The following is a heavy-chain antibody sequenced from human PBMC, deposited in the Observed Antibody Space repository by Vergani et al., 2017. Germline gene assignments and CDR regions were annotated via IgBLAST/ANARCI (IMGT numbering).Heavy chain of an antibody. V-gene: IGHV1-24*01. J-gene: IGHJ6*02. D-gene: IGHD5-12*01. CDR3: ATPRLRFSCYYYYGMDV. CDR2: FDPEDGET. Sequence: VQLVESGGGLVKPGGSLRLSFAASGFTFSSYSMNWGRQAPGKGLEWMGGFDPEDGETIYAQKFQGRVTMTEDTSTDTAYMELSSLRSEDTAVYYCATPRLRFSCYYYYGMDVWGQXP. CDR1: GFTFSSYS.